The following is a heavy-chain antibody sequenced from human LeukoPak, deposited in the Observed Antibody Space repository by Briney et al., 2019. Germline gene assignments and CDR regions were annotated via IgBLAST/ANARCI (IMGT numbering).Heavy chain of an antibody. J-gene: IGHJ4*02. D-gene: IGHD3-22*01. Sequence: ASVKVSCKASGYTFTSYYMHWVRQAPGQGLEWMGIINPSGGSTSYAQKFQGRVTTTRDTSTSTVYMELSSLRSEDTAVYYCARDLYYYDSSGYQDYWGQGTLVTVSS. CDR3: ARDLYYYDSSGYQDY. CDR1: GYTFTSYY. V-gene: IGHV1-46*01. CDR2: INPSGGST.